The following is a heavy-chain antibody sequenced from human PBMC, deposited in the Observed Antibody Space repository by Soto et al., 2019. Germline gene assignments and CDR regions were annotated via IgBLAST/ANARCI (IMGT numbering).Heavy chain of an antibody. V-gene: IGHV4-59*01. CDR2: VSYSGST. D-gene: IGHD6-19*01. CDR1: GGSISSYY. J-gene: IGHJ4*01. Sequence: SETLSLTYTVSGGSISSYYGSWIRQPPGKGLEWIGYVSYSGSTNYNPSLKSRVTISVDTSKNQFSLKLSSVTAADTAVYYCARGSGWYPFDYWGHGALVTVS. CDR3: ARGSGWYPFDY.